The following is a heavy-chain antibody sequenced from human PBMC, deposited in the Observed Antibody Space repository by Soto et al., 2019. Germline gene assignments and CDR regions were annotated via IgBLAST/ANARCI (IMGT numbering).Heavy chain of an antibody. Sequence: QVQLQEAGPGLVKTSGTLSLTCTVSGFSIRGSILWSWVRQSPGKGLEWIWALFHSGNINYNPSLKSRVTISVDKSKNPFSLKVTSMTAADTAVYYCARESVYYDDDGAYRKSGYDYWGQGGLVIVSS. D-gene: IGHD3-22*01. J-gene: IGHJ4*02. CDR3: ARESVYYDDDGAYRKSGYDY. CDR1: GFSIRGSIL. CDR2: LFHSGNI. V-gene: IGHV4-4*02.